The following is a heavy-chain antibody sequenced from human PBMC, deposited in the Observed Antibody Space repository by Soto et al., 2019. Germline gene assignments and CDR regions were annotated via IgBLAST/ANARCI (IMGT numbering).Heavy chain of an antibody. D-gene: IGHD2-15*01. CDR3: ARVKGIVVVVAAKVYYYYYMDV. J-gene: IGHJ6*03. CDR1: GGSISSGGYY. CDR2: IYYSGST. Sequence: QVQLQESGPGLVKPSQTLSLTCTVSGGSISSGGYYWSWIRQHPGKGLEWIGYIYYSGSTYYNPSLKSRVTISVDTSKNQFSLKLSSVTAADTAVYYCARVKGIVVVVAAKVYYYYYMDVWGKGTTVTVSS. V-gene: IGHV4-31*03.